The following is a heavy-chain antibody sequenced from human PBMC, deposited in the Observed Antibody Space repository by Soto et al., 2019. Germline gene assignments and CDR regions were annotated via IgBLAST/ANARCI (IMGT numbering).Heavy chain of an antibody. D-gene: IGHD3-9*01. J-gene: IGHJ4*02. CDR1: GGTFSSYA. Sequence: SVKVSCKASGGTFSSYAISWVRQAPGQGLEWMGGIIPIFGTANYGQKFQGIVTITADESTSTAYMELSSLRSEDTAVYYCATIVAYDILTVYPFDYWGQEPGVTVSS. CDR2: IIPIFGTA. V-gene: IGHV1-69*13. CDR3: ATIVAYDILTVYPFDY.